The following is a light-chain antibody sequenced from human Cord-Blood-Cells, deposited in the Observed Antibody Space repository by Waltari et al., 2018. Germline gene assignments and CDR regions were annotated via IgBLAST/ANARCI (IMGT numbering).Light chain of an antibody. J-gene: IGLJ3*02. Sequence: QLVLTQSPSASASLGASVKLTCTLSSGHSSYAIAWHQQQPEKGPRYLMKLNSDGSHRKGDGFPDRFSGSSSGAERYLTISSLQSEDEADYYCQTWGTGIHWVFGGGTKLTVL. CDR3: QTWGTGIHWV. V-gene: IGLV4-69*01. CDR2: LNSDGSH. CDR1: SGHSSYA.